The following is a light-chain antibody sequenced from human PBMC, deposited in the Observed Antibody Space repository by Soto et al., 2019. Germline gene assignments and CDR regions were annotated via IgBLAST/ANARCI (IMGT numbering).Light chain of an antibody. CDR1: SSDVGGYNY. J-gene: IGLJ3*02. CDR2: DVS. Sequence: SALTQPASVSGSPGQSITISCTGTSSDVGGYNYVSWYQQHPGKAPKLMIYDVSNRPSGVSNRFSGSKSGNTASLTISGLQAEDEADYYCSSYTSSSTLVIGGGTKVTVL. CDR3: SSYTSSSTLV. V-gene: IGLV2-14*01.